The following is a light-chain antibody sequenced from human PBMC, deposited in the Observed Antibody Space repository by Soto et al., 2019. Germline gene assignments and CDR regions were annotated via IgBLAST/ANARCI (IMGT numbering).Light chain of an antibody. CDR1: QSISSW. Sequence: DIQLTQSPSFLSASVGDTVTITCRASQSISSWLAWYQQKPGKAPKLLIYDASSLESGVPSRFSGSGSGTEFTLTISSLQPDDFATYYCQQYNSYSITFGQGTRLEIK. CDR3: QQYNSYSIT. J-gene: IGKJ5*01. CDR2: DAS. V-gene: IGKV1-5*01.